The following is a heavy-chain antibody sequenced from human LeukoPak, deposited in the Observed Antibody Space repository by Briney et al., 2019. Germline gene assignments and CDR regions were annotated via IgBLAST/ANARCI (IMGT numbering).Heavy chain of an antibody. D-gene: IGHD3-10*01. V-gene: IGHV3-30*02. Sequence: GGSLRLSCATSGFLFSNYGMHWVRQAPGQGLEWVALIRYDGSDKYYADSVKGRFTISRDNSKNTLYLEMNSLRLEDTAVYYYTKDGSYYGSGLDVWGKGTTVTVSS. J-gene: IGHJ6*04. CDR1: GFLFSNYG. CDR2: IRYDGSDK. CDR3: TKDGSYYGSGLDV.